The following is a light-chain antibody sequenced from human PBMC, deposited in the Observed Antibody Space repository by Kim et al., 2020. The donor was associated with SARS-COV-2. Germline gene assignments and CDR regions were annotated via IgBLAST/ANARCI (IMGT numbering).Light chain of an antibody. CDR2: EAS. J-gene: IGKJ4*01. Sequence: DIQMTQSPSSLTASVGDRVTITCQASRDISNNLNWYQQKPGKSTKVLIYEASNVQTGVTSWFSESRSGTDFTFTITSLQPTDVATYYCQLFDILSHTFGGGTK. CDR1: RDISNN. CDR3: QLFDILSHT. V-gene: IGKV1-33*01.